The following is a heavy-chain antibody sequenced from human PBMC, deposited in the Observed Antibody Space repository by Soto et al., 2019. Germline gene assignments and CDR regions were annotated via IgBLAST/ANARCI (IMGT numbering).Heavy chain of an antibody. J-gene: IGHJ4*02. CDR2: IYYSGST. CDR1: GGSISSYY. V-gene: IGHV4-59*08. CDR3: ARQDLAAAGTFDY. Sequence: NPSETLSLTCTVSGGSISSYYWSWIRQPPGKGLEWIGYIYYSGSTNYNPSLKSRVTISVDTSKNQFSLKLSSVTAADTAVYYCARQDLAAAGTFDYWGQGTLVTVSS. D-gene: IGHD6-13*01.